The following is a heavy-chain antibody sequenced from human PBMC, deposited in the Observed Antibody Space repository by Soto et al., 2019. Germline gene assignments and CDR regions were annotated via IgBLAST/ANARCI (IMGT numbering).Heavy chain of an antibody. CDR3: ARDFGEVGSTAAFDI. V-gene: IGHV3-74*01. CDR2: IHNDGSRT. J-gene: IGHJ3*02. D-gene: IGHD1-26*01. Sequence: GSLRLSCAASGFSFSSFWMHWARQAPGKGLVWVAHIHNDGSRTSYADSVKGRFTISRDNAKNTLYLQMNSLRAEDTAMYYCARDFGEVGSTAAFDIWGQGTMVTVSS. CDR1: GFSFSSFW.